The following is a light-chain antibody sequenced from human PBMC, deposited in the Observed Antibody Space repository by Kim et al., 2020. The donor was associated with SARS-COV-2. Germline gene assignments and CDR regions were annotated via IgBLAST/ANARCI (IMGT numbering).Light chain of an antibody. Sequence: LGKTARITCQGDSLSDNYASWYQQRAGQAPELVVYGNNNRPSGIPGRFSASNSRNTASLTISGAQAEDEADYYCSSQDSSGARVVFGGGTQLTVL. V-gene: IGLV3-19*01. CDR2: GNN. CDR3: SSQDSSGARVV. J-gene: IGLJ2*01. CDR1: SLSDNY.